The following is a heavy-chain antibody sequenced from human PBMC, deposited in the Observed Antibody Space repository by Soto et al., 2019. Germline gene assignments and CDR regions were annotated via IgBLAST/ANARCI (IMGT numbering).Heavy chain of an antibody. V-gene: IGHV5-51*01. CDR2: IYPGDSDT. CDR3: AASIFYYGMDV. J-gene: IGHJ6*02. CDR1: GYTFTNYW. Sequence: GESLKISCKGSGYTFTNYWIGWVRQMPGKGPEWMGIIYPGDSDTKYNPSFQGQVTISADKSITNTYLQWSSLKASDTAIYYCAASIFYYGMDVSGQANKVTVSS.